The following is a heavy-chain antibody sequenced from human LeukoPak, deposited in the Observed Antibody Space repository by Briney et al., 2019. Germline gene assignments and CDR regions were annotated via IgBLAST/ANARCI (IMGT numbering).Heavy chain of an antibody. J-gene: IGHJ3*01. Sequence: SETLSLTCTVSGGSISSISHYWGWIRQPPGKGLEWIGSIYYSGSTHYNPSLKSRVTISVDTSKNQFSLKLSSVTAADAAVYYCARATGPYDAFDLWGQGTMVTVAS. D-gene: IGHD1-1*01. CDR3: ARATGPYDAFDL. CDR1: GGSISSISHY. CDR2: IYYSGST. V-gene: IGHV4-39*01.